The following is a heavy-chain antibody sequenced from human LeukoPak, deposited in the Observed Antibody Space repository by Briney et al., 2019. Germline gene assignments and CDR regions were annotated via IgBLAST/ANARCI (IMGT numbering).Heavy chain of an antibody. CDR2: ISGSGGST. D-gene: IGHD2-21*01. V-gene: IGHV3-23*01. CDR1: GFSFSSYA. CDR3: AKDDSLCFDP. J-gene: IGHJ5*02. Sequence: GGSLRLSCAASGFSFSSYATSWVRQTPGRGPEWVSAISGSGGSTYYAESVKGRFTISRDNSKNTLYLQMNSRRAEDTAVYYCAKDDSLCFDPWGQGTLVTVSS.